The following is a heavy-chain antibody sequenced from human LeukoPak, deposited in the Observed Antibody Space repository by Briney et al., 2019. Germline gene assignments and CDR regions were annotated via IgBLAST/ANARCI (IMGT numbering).Heavy chain of an antibody. CDR2: INPNSGGT. Sequence: ASVKVSCKASGYTFTDYYLHWVRQAPGQGLEWMGWINPNSGGTNYAQKFQGRVTMTRDTSISTAYMELSSLRSDDTAMYYCARDLEPAALRSGLPDYWGQGTLVTISS. V-gene: IGHV1-2*02. CDR3: ARDLEPAALRSGLPDY. D-gene: IGHD2-2*01. J-gene: IGHJ4*02. CDR1: GYTFTDYY.